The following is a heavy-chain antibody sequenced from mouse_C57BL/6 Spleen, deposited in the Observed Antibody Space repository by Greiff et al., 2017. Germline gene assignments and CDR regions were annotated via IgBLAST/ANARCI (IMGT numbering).Heavy chain of an antibody. CDR3: AKSYDGISRLYFDV. J-gene: IGHJ1*03. V-gene: IGHV1-9*01. Sequence: VQLQQSGAELMKPGASVKLSCKASGYTFTGYWIEWVKQRPGHGLEWIGEIYPGNGSTNYNEKFKGKATFTADKSSNTAYMQLSSLTTEDSAIYYCAKSYDGISRLYFDVWGTGTTVTVSS. CDR2: IYPGNGST. CDR1: GYTFTGYW. D-gene: IGHD2-3*01.